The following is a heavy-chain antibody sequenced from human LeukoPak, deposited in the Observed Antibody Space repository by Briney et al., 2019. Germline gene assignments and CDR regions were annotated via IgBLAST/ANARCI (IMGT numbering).Heavy chain of an antibody. CDR2: IYYVGST. CDR3: ARGAAYGDYVFDY. J-gene: IGHJ4*02. V-gene: IGHV4-59*12. D-gene: IGHD4-17*01. Sequence: SETLSLTCTVSGGSISSYYWSWIRQPPGKGLEWIGYIYYVGSTNYNPSLRSRATMSVDTSKNQFSLTLTSVTAADTAVYYCARGAAYGDYVFDYWGQGTLVTVSS. CDR1: GGSISSYY.